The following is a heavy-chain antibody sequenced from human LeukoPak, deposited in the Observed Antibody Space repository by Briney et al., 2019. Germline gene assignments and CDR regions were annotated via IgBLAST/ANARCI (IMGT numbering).Heavy chain of an antibody. CDR2: ISSCNGDT. CDR3: ARDFYCSGGSCSADYYYYYYMDV. J-gene: IGHJ6*03. Sequence: ASVKVSCKASGYTFTGYYMHWVRQAPGQGLEWMGLISSCNGDTNYAKKLEGRVTMTTDTSTSTAYMELRSLRSDDTAVYYCARDFYCSGGSCSADYYYYYYMDVWGKGTTVTIPS. V-gene: IGHV1-18*04. CDR1: GYTFTGYY. D-gene: IGHD2-15*01.